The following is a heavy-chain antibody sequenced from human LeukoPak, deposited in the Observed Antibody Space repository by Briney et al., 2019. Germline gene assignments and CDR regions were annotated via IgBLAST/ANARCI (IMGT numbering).Heavy chain of an antibody. J-gene: IGHJ4*02. CDR1: GFTFSSYA. CDR2: ISYDGSNK. Sequence: GGSLRLSCAASGFTFSSYAMHWVRQAPGKGLEWVAVISYDGSNKYYADSVKGRFTTSRDNSKNTLYLQMNSLRAEDTAVYYCARDGYQLPIDYWGQGTLVTVSS. CDR3: ARDGYQLPIDY. D-gene: IGHD2-2*01. V-gene: IGHV3-30*01.